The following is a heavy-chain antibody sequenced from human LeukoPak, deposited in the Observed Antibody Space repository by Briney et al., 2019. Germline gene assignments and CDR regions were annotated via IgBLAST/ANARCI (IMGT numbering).Heavy chain of an antibody. CDR2: VNPNSGNT. J-gene: IGHJ6*02. V-gene: IGHV1-8*01. CDR1: GYTFTSYD. D-gene: IGHD2-2*01. CDR3: ARENIVVVPGNYYYYGMDV. Sequence: ASVKVSCKASGYTFTSYDINWVRQATGQGLEWMGWVNPNSGNTGYAQKFQGRVTMTRNTSISTAYMGLSSLRSEDTAVYYCARENIVVVPGNYYYYGMDVWGQGTTVTVSS.